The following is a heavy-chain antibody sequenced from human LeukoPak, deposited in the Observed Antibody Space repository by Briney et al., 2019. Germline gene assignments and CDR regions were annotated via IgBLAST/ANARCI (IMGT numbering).Heavy chain of an antibody. V-gene: IGHV4-61*02. J-gene: IGHJ3*02. CDR1: GGSISSSSYY. CDR3: ARDIVVVPAARAFDI. D-gene: IGHD2-2*01. Sequence: PSETLSLTCTVSGGSISSSSYYWSWIRQPAGKGLEWIGRIYTSGSTNYNPSLKSRVTMSVDTSKNQFSLKLSSVTAADTAVYYCARDIVVVPAARAFDIWGQGTMVTVSS. CDR2: IYTSGST.